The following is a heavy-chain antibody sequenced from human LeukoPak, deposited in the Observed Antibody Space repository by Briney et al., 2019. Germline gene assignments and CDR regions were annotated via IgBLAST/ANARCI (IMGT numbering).Heavy chain of an antibody. Sequence: ASVKVSCKASGYTFTGYYMHWVRQAPGQGLEWMGWINPNSGDTDYAQKFQGRVTMTRDTSISTAYMDLSRLRSDDTAVYYCAREGVIKSFDYWGQGTLVTVSS. D-gene: IGHD3-3*01. CDR2: INPNSGDT. J-gene: IGHJ4*02. CDR3: AREGVIKSFDY. V-gene: IGHV1-2*02. CDR1: GYTFTGYY.